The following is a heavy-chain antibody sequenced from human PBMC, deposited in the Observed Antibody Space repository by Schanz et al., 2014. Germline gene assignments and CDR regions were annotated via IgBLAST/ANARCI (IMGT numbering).Heavy chain of an antibody. CDR3: GRDYSGGALDY. CDR2: ISHDGSIQ. CDR1: GFTFSNFA. D-gene: IGHD6-19*01. Sequence: QVQLVESGGCVVQPGRSLRLSCAASGFTFSNFAMHWVRQAPGKGLEWVTIISHDGSIQYGEDSVKGRFTLSRDNSKNTMDLQMNSLRPEDTAVYYCGRDYSGGALDYWGQGTLVTVSS. J-gene: IGHJ4*02. V-gene: IGHV3-30*04.